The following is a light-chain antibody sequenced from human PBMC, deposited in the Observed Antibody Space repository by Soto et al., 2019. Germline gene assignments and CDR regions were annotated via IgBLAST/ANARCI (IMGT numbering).Light chain of an antibody. Sequence: EIVMTQSPGTLSLSPGGRSTLSCMSSQSVSSSYLAWYQQKPGQARRPLIYGASSRATGIPARFSGSGSGTEFTLTISSLQSEDFAVYYCQQYHNWPITFGQGTRLEIK. CDR2: GAS. CDR1: QSVSSSY. J-gene: IGKJ5*01. V-gene: IGKV3D-15*01. CDR3: QQYHNWPIT.